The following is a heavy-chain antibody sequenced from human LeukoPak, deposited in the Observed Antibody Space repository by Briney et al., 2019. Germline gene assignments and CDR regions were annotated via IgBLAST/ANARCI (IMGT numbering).Heavy chain of an antibody. J-gene: IGHJ4*02. D-gene: IGHD3-22*01. Sequence: PGRSLRLSCEASGFTFSSYGMHWVRQAPGKGLEWVAVIWYDGSDKYYADSVKGRFSISRDNSKNTLYLQMNSLRAEDTAEYYCARELPPVVNFYFDSWGQGILVTVSS. CDR3: ARELPPVVNFYFDS. CDR1: GFTFSSYG. CDR2: IWYDGSDK. V-gene: IGHV3-33*01.